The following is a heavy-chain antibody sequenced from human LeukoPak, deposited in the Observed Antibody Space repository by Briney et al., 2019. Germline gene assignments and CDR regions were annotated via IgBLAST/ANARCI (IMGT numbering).Heavy chain of an antibody. D-gene: IGHD3-3*01. CDR3: ARTFGVVIVWFDP. V-gene: IGHV4-34*01. Sequence: SETLSLTCAVYGGSFSGYCWSWIRQPPGKGLEWIGEINHSGSTNYNPSLKSRVTISVDTSKNQFSLKLSSVTAADTAVYYCARTFGVVIVWFDPWGQGTLVTVSS. CDR1: GGSFSGYC. CDR2: INHSGST. J-gene: IGHJ5*02.